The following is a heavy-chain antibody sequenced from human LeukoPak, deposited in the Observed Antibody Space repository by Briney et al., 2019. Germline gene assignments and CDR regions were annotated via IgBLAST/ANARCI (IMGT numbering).Heavy chain of an antibody. CDR1: GFTFSSYA. D-gene: IGHD6-13*01. CDR2: ISGSGGST. CDR3: AKEIPTAAGEEYYFDY. Sequence: GGSLRLSCAASGFTFSSYAMSWVRQAPGKGLEWVSAISGSGGSTYYADSVKGRFTISRDNSKNTLYLQMNSLRAEDTVVYYCAKEIPTAAGEEYYFDYWGQGTLVTVSS. J-gene: IGHJ4*02. V-gene: IGHV3-23*01.